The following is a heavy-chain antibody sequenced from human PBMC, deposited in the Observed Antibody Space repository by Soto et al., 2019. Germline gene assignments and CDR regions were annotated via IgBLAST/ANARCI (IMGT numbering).Heavy chain of an antibody. CDR1: GFTFSSHA. CDR2: ISGSDAGT. V-gene: IGHV3-23*01. D-gene: IGHD2-2*01. Sequence: EVQLLESGGGLVQPGGSLRLSCEASGFTFSSHAMNWVRQAPGKGLEWVSAISGSDAGTFDADSVRGRFTISRDNSKNTLYLHMTSLRVEDTAIYYCTKDPCTRSSCYFDFWGQGSLVTVSS. CDR3: TKDPCTRSSCYFDF. J-gene: IGHJ4*02.